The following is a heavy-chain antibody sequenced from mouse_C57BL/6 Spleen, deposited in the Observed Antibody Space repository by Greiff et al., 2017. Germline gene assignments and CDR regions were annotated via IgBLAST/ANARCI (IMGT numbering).Heavy chain of an antibody. CDR2: INPYNGDT. J-gene: IGHJ2*01. Sequence: VHVKQSGPELVKPGDSVKISCKASGYSFTGYFMNWVMQSHGKSLEWIGRINPYNGDTFYNQKFKGKATLTVDKSSSTTHMELRSLTSEDSAVYYCARDYCGSSEGFDYWGQGTTLTVSS. D-gene: IGHD1-1*01. CDR1: GYSFTGYF. CDR3: ARDYCGSSEGFDY. V-gene: IGHV1-20*01.